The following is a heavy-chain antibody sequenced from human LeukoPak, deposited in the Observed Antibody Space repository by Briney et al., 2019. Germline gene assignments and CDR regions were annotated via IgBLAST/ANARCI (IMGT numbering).Heavy chain of an antibody. CDR3: ARDERFLEWLLPTPAY. CDR2: ISAYNGNT. CDR1: GYTFTSYG. D-gene: IGHD3-3*01. V-gene: IGHV1-18*01. Sequence: ASVKVSCKASGYTFTSYGISWVRQAPGQGLEWMGWISAYNGNTNYAQKLQGRVTMTTDTSTSTAYMELRSLRSDDTVVYYCARDERFLEWLLPTPAYWGQGTLVTVSS. J-gene: IGHJ4*02.